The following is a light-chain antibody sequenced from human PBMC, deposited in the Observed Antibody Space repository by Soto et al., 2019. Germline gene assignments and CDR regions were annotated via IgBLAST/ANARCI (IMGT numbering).Light chain of an antibody. J-gene: IGKJ1*01. V-gene: IGKV3-20*01. CDR1: QSVSSSY. CDR2: GAS. Sequence: EIVLTQSPGTLSLSPGERATLSCRASQSVSSSYLAWYQQKPGQAPRLLIYGASSRATGIPDRFSGSGSGTAFTLTIGRLEPEDFAFYYCHQYGSSAWTFGQGTKVESK. CDR3: HQYGSSAWT.